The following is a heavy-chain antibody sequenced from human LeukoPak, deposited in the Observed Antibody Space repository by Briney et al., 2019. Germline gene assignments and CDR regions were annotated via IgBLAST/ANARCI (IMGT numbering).Heavy chain of an antibody. CDR1: GFTFISYS. D-gene: IGHD3-22*01. CDR3: ARGGSGSFDF. Sequence: PGGSLRLSCVASGFTFISYSMNWVRQAPGKGLVWVSRINGDGSTINYADSVKGRFTISRDNAKSTLYLQVNSLRAEDTAVYYCARGGSGSFDFWGQGTLVTVAS. CDR2: INGDGSTI. J-gene: IGHJ4*02. V-gene: IGHV3-74*01.